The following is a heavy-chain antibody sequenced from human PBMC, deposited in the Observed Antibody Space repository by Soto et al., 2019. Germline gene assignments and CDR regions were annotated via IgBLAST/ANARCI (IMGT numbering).Heavy chain of an antibody. Sequence: QVQLVQSGAEVKKPGASVKVSCKASGYTFTSYGISWVRQAPGQGLEWMGWISAYNGNTNYAQKLQGRVTRTTDTHTSTAYMELRSMRSADTAVYYCARDLAVGLVDYWGQGTLVTVSS. J-gene: IGHJ4*02. V-gene: IGHV1-18*01. CDR3: ARDLAVGLVDY. CDR1: GYTFTSYG. CDR2: ISAYNGNT. D-gene: IGHD6-19*01.